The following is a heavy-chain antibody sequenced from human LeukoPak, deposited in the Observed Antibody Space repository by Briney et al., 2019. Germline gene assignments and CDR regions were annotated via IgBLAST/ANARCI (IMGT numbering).Heavy chain of an antibody. J-gene: IGHJ4*02. D-gene: IGHD2-15*01. CDR2: ISGSGGST. V-gene: IGHV3-23*01. CDR3: AKMSSPLVVAATPDY. Sequence: GGSLRLSCAASGFTFSSYAMSWVRQAPGKGLEWVSAISGSGGSTYYADSVKGRFTISRDNSKNTLYLQMNSLGAEDTAVYYCAKMSSPLVVAATPDYWGQGTLVTVSS. CDR1: GFTFSSYA.